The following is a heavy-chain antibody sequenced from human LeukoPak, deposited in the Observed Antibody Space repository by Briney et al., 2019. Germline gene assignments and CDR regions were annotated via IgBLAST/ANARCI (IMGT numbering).Heavy chain of an antibody. CDR2: FYSGGST. J-gene: IGHJ6*03. D-gene: IGHD6-6*01. V-gene: IGHV4-4*07. CDR1: GGSISSYY. Sequence: SETLSLTCTVSGGSISSYYWSWIRQPAGKGLEWIGRFYSGGSTDYNPSLKSRVTMSVDTSKNQFSLKLSSVTAADTAVYYCAKAYSSSSGYYYYYYMDVWGKGTTVTVSS. CDR3: AKAYSSSSGYYYYYYMDV.